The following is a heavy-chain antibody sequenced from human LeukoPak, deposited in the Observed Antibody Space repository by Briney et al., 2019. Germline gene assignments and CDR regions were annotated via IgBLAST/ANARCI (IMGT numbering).Heavy chain of an antibody. J-gene: IGHJ6*04. CDR1: GFTFSNYS. CDR3: AELGITMIGGV. D-gene: IGHD3-10*02. Sequence: QPGGSLRLSCAASGFTFSNYSMNWVRQAPGKGLEWVSYVIRSSSTIYYADSVKGRFTISRDNAKNSLYLQMNSLRAEDTAVYYCAELGITMIGGVWGKGTTVTISS. CDR2: VIRSSSTI. V-gene: IGHV3-48*01.